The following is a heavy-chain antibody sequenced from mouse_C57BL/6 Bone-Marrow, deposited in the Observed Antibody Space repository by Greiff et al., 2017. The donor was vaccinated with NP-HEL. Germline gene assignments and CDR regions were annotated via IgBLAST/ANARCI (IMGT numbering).Heavy chain of an antibody. Sequence: QVQLQQSGPELVKPGASVKISCKASGYAFSSSWMNWVKQRPGTGLEWIGRIYPGDGDTNYNGKFKGKATLTADKSSSTAYLQLSSLTSGDSAVYFCASTLFTTVVPRRPDGYFDVWGTGTTVTVSS. CDR1: GYAFSSSW. CDR2: IYPGDGDT. CDR3: ASTLFTTVVPRRPDGYFDV. D-gene: IGHD1-1*01. V-gene: IGHV1-82*01. J-gene: IGHJ1*03.